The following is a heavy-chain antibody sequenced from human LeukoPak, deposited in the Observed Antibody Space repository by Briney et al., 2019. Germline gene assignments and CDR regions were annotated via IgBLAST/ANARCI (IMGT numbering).Heavy chain of an antibody. CDR3: AKDRLSGLFDY. D-gene: IGHD3-3*01. CDR1: GFTFSTYA. Sequence: GGSLRLSRAASGFTFSTYAMSWVRQAPGKGLEWVSAIRSSGDITFYADSVKGRFTISRDNSKNTLYLQMNSLRAEDTAVYYCAKDRLSGLFDYWGQGTLVTVSS. J-gene: IGHJ4*02. V-gene: IGHV3-23*01. CDR2: IRSSGDIT.